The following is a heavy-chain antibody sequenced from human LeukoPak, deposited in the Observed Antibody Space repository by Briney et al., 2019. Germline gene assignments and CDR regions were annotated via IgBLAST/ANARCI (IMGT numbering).Heavy chain of an antibody. CDR2: INPNSGGT. Sequence: ASVKVSCKASGYTFTGYYMHWVRQAPGQGLEWMGWINPNSGGTNYAQKFQDRVTMTRDTSISTAYMELSRLRSDDTAVYYCARVRIAVAGKYYFDYWGQGTLVTVSS. CDR3: ARVRIAVAGKYYFDY. J-gene: IGHJ4*02. CDR1: GYTFTGYY. V-gene: IGHV1-2*02. D-gene: IGHD6-19*01.